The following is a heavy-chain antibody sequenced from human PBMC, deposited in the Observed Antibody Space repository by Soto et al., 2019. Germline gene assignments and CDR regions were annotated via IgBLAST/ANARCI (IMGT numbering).Heavy chain of an antibody. V-gene: IGHV3-66*01. Sequence: EVQLVESGGGLVQPGGSLRLSCAASGLTVSSAYMTWVRQAPGKGLEWVSLIYGAGGTQYADSVKGRFTISRDNYKNTLYLQMNIPTAEDTAVYYCARGYCSDTNCYANFFDPWGQGTMVTVST. CDR1: GLTVSSAY. D-gene: IGHD2-2*01. J-gene: IGHJ5*02. CDR3: ARGYCSDTNCYANFFDP. CDR2: IYGAGGT.